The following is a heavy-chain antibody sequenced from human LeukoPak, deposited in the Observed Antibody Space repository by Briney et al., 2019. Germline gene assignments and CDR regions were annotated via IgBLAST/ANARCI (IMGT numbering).Heavy chain of an antibody. V-gene: IGHV3-23*01. J-gene: IGHJ5*02. CDR3: AKVPRSSANNWFDP. D-gene: IGHD6-19*01. CDR1: PFTFSSYA. Sequence: GGTLRLSCAASPFTFSSYAMSWVRHPPRQGLEWISTISGSGGSTYSADSVTGRFTISRDNSKITLYLKMNSLRAEDTAVYYCAKVPRSSANNWFDPWGQGTLVTVSS. CDR2: ISGSGGST.